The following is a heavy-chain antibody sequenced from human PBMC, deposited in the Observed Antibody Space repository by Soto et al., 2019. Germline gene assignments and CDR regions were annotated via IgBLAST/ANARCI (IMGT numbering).Heavy chain of an antibody. CDR1: GDSVSSNSAA. J-gene: IGHJ5*02. CDR2: TYYRSKWYN. D-gene: IGHD3-3*01. CDR3: ARSGRDYDFWSGSQGAWFDP. V-gene: IGHV6-1*01. Sequence: PSQTLSLTCAISGDSVSSNSAAWNWTRQSPSRGLEWLGRTYYRSKWYNGYAVSVKSRITINPDTSKNQFSLQLNSVTPEDTAVYYCARSGRDYDFWSGSQGAWFDPWGQGTLVTVSS.